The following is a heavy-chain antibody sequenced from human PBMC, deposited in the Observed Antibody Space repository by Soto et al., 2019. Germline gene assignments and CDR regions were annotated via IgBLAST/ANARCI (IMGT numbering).Heavy chain of an antibody. CDR3: ARAKRSGDSSSWYDIYFDY. CDR2: INNSGST. J-gene: IGHJ4*02. Sequence: QVQLQQWGAGLLKPSETLSLTCAVYGGSFSGYYWSWIRQPPGKGLAWIGEINNSGSTNYNPSLKSRVTISVDTSKNQFSLKLSSVTAADTAVYYCARAKRSGDSSSWYDIYFDYWGQGTLVTVSS. V-gene: IGHV4-34*01. CDR1: GGSFSGYY. D-gene: IGHD6-13*01.